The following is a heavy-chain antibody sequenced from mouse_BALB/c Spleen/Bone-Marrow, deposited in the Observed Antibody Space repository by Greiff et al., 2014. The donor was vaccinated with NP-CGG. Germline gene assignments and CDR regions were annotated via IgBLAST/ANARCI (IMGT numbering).Heavy chain of an antibody. CDR2: IYPGDGDT. CDR3: ARRYGSSYCWYFDV. V-gene: IGHV1-87*01. D-gene: IGHD1-1*01. CDR1: GYTFTSYW. J-gene: IGHJ1*01. Sequence: VKLMESGAELARPGASVKLSCKASGYTFTSYWMQWVKQRPGQGLEWIGAIYPGDGDTRYTQKFKGKATLTADKSSSTAYMQLSSLASEDSAVYYCARRYGSSYCWYFDVWGAGTTVTVSS.